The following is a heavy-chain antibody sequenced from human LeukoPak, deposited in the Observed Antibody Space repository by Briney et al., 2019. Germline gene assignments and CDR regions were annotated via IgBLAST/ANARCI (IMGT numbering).Heavy chain of an antibody. CDR1: GGSIRSSSYN. V-gene: IGHV4-39*07. D-gene: IGHD3-10*01. Sequence: PSETLSLTCTVSGGSIRSSSYNWGWIRQPPGTGLEWIGSIHYTGTTFYNPSLKSRVTISVDTSKNQFSLKLSSVTAADTAMYYCARTSITMVRGVPGYFQHWGQGTLVTVSS. CDR2: IHYTGTT. J-gene: IGHJ1*01. CDR3: ARTSITMVRGVPGYFQH.